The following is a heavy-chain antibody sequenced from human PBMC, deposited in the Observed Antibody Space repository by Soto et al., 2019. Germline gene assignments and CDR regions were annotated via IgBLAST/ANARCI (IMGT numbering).Heavy chain of an antibody. D-gene: IGHD6-13*01. J-gene: IGHJ6*02. CDR3: ALGSSSSRRYYYYGMDV. CDR2: ISGSGGST. Sequence: EVQLLESGGGLVQPGGSLRLSCAASGFTFSSYAMSWVRQAPGKGLEWVSAISGSGGSTYYADSVKGRFTISRDNSKNTLYLQVNSLRAEDTAVYYCALGSSSSRRYYYYGMDVWGQGTTVTVSS. V-gene: IGHV3-23*01. CDR1: GFTFSSYA.